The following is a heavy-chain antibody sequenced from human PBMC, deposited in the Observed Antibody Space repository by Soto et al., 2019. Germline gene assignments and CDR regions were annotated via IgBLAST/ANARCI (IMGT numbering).Heavy chain of an antibody. V-gene: IGHV3-7*04. D-gene: IGHD4-17*01. CDR3: ARGVYCDYVCGSFYI. CDR2: IKKDGSEK. J-gene: IGHJ3*02. CDR1: GFTFSSYW. Sequence: EVQLVESGGGLVQPGGSLRLSCAASGFTFSSYWLSWVREAPGKGLVWVANIKKDGSEKYYVDSVKGRFTISRDNAKNSLYLQMNSLSAEDTAVYYCARGVYCDYVCGSFYIWGQGAMVTVSA.